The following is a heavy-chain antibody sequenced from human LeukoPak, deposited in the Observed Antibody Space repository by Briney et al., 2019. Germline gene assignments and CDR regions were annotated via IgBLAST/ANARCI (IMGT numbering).Heavy chain of an antibody. D-gene: IGHD5-12*01. J-gene: IGHJ4*02. CDR3: ARDRDRATIGIITLNY. CDR1: GYTFTSYG. CDR2: ISAYNGNT. V-gene: IGHV1-18*01. Sequence: ASVNVSCKASGYTFTSYGISWVRQAPGQGLEWMGWISAYNGNTNYAQKLQGRVTMATDTSTSTAYMELRSLRSDDTAVYYCARDRDRATIGIITLNYWGQGTLVTVSS.